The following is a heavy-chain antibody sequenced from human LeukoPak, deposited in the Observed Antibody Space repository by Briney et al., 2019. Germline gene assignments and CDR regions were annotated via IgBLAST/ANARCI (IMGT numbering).Heavy chain of an antibody. J-gene: IGHJ3*02. V-gene: IGHV1-2*02. CDR2: INPNSGGT. CDR1: GYTFTGYY. D-gene: IGHD3-22*01. Sequence: ASVKVSCKASGYTFTGYYMHWVRQAPGQGLEWMGWINPNSGGTNYAQKFQGRVTMTRDTSISTAYMELSRLRSGDTAVYYCARTNLQHYYDSSGYAAFDIWGQGTMVTVSS. CDR3: ARTNLQHYYDSSGYAAFDI.